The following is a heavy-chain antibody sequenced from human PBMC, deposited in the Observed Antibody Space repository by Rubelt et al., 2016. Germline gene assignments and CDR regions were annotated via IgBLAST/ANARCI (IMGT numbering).Heavy chain of an antibody. J-gene: IGHJ4*02. CDR1: GGSFSGYY. D-gene: IGHD5-18*01. CDR2: INHSGST. CDR3: ARATGVERGYSYGYYFDY. V-gene: IGHV4-34*01. Sequence: QVQLQQWGAGLLKPSETLSLTCAVYGGSFSGYYWSWIRQPPGKGLEWIGEINHSGSTNYNPSLKSRFTFSVDTSKNQFSLKLSSVTAADTAVYYCARATGVERGYSYGYYFDYWGQGTLVTVSS.